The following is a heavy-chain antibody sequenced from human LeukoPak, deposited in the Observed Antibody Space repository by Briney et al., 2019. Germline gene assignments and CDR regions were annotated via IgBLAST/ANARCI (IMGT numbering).Heavy chain of an antibody. Sequence: GGSLRLSCAASGFTFSSYWMSWVRQAPGKGLEWVANIKQDGSEKYYVDSVKGRFTISRDNAKNSLYLQMNSLRAEDTAVYYCARDTQSGWYKSEYFDYWGQGTLVTVSS. CDR1: GFTFSSYW. D-gene: IGHD6-19*01. CDR3: ARDTQSGWYKSEYFDY. V-gene: IGHV3-7*01. CDR2: IKQDGSEK. J-gene: IGHJ4*02.